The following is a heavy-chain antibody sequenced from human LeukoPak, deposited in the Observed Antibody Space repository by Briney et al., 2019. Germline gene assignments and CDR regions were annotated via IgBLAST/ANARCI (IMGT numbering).Heavy chain of an antibody. CDR2: ISSSSSYI. V-gene: IGHV3-21*01. J-gene: IGHJ4*02. Sequence: GGSLRLSCAASGFTFSSYSMNWVRQAPGKGLEWVSSISSSSSYIYYADSVKGRFTISRDNAKNSLYLQMNSLRAEDTAVYYCARDASGFWSGYSFDYWGQGTLVTVSS. CDR1: GFTFSSYS. D-gene: IGHD3-3*01. CDR3: ARDASGFWSGYSFDY.